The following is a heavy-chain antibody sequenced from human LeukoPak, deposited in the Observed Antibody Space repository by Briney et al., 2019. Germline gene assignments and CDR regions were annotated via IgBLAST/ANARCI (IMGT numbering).Heavy chain of an antibody. CDR2: INPNSGGT. V-gene: IGHV1-2*02. J-gene: IGHJ4*02. Sequence: GASVKVSCKASGYTFTGYYMHWVRQAPGQGLEWMGWINPNSGGTNYAQKFQGRVTMTRDTSISTAYMELSRVRSDDTAVYYCAREWGSIKVITDYWGQGTLVTVSS. D-gene: IGHD7-27*01. CDR1: GYTFTGYY. CDR3: AREWGSIKVITDY.